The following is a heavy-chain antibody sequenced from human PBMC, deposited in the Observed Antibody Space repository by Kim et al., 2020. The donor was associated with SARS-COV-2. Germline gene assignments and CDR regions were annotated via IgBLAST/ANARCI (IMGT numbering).Heavy chain of an antibody. D-gene: IGHD4-17*01. V-gene: IGHV3-74*01. J-gene: IGHJ4*02. Sequence: ADPVKGRVTISRDNAKNTLSLQMNSLRAEDTGVYYCARRGGYGEYGNIDYWGQGTLVTVSS. CDR3: ARRGGYGEYGNIDY.